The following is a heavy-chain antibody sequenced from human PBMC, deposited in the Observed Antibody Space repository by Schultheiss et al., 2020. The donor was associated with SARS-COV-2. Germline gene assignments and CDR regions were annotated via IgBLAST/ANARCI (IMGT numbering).Heavy chain of an antibody. V-gene: IGHV3-23*01. CDR3: AREPYYYDSSGYPGYY. Sequence: GGSLRLSCAASGFTFSSYAMSWVRQAPGKGLEWVSAISGSGGSTYYADSVKGRFTISRDNAKNSLYLQMNSLRAEDTAVYYCAREPYYYDSSGYPGYYWGQGTLVTVSS. CDR2: ISGSGGST. CDR1: GFTFSSYA. D-gene: IGHD3-22*01. J-gene: IGHJ4*02.